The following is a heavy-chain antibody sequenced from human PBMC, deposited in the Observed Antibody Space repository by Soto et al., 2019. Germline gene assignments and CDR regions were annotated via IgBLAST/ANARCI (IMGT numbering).Heavy chain of an antibody. CDR1: GGSFSGYY. CDR3: ARGASRNELLWFGGPLYNWFDP. CDR2: INHSGST. J-gene: IGHJ5*02. V-gene: IGHV4-34*01. Sequence: PSETLSLTXAVYGGSFSGYYWSWIRQPPGKGLEWIGEINHSGSTNYNPSLKSRVTISVDTSKDQFSLKLSSVTAADTAVYYCARGASRNELLWFGGPLYNWFDPWGQGTLVTVSS. D-gene: IGHD3-10*01.